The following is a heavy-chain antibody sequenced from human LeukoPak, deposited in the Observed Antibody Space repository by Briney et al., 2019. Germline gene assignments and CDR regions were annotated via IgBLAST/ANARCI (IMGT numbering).Heavy chain of an antibody. V-gene: IGHV3-30*02. CDR3: AKSYGGNFFDY. CDR2: ARYDGINK. J-gene: IGHJ4*02. CDR1: GFTFSNYG. Sequence: PGVSLRLSCAASGFTFSNYGMHWVRQAPDKGLEWVAFARYDGINKYYADSVQGRFTVSRDNSKNTLYLQINSLRIEDTALYYCAKSYGGNFFDYWGQGTLVTVSS. D-gene: IGHD4-23*01.